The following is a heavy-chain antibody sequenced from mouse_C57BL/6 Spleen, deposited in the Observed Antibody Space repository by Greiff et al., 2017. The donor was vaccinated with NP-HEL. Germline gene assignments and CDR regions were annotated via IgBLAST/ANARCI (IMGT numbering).Heavy chain of an antibody. CDR1: GYTFTSYW. J-gene: IGHJ4*01. Sequence: QVQLQQPGAELVRPGSSVKLSCKASGYTFTSYWMDWVKQRPGQGLEWLGNIYPSDSETNYNQKFKDKATLTVDKSSSTAYMQLSSLTSEDSAVYYCARSSNWYAMDYWGQGTSVTVSS. CDR3: ARSSNWYAMDY. CDR2: IYPSDSET. D-gene: IGHD2-5*01. V-gene: IGHV1-61*01.